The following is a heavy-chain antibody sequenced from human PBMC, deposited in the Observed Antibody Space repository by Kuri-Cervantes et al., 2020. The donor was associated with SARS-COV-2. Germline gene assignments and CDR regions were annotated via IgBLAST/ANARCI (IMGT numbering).Heavy chain of an antibody. Sequence: ASVKVSCKASGYTFTGYYMHWVRQAPGQGLEWMGWISAYNGNTNYAQKFQGRVTMTRDTSISTAYMELSRLRSDDTAVYYCARDRSLITELHDAFDIWGQGTMVTVSS. J-gene: IGHJ3*02. CDR3: ARDRSLITELHDAFDI. V-gene: IGHV1-2*02. CDR2: ISAYNGNT. D-gene: IGHD1-20*01. CDR1: GYTFTGYY.